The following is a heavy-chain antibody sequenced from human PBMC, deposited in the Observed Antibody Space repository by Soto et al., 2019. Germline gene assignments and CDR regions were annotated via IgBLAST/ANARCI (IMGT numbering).Heavy chain of an antibody. J-gene: IGHJ4*02. CDR1: GFTFSDYA. Sequence: VQLVESGGGVAQPGRSLRLSCAASGFTFSDYAMHWVRQAPGKGLEWVAVVSHDGRNTHYADSVKGRFTIPRDSSKNTVSLEMTSLRAEDTAVYYCAKGGRQWLVTSDFNYWGQGALVTVSS. CDR3: AKGGRQWLVTSDFNY. CDR2: VSHDGRNT. D-gene: IGHD6-19*01. V-gene: IGHV3-30*18.